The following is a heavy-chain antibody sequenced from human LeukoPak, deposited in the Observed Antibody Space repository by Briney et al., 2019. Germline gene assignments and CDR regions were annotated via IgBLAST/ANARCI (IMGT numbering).Heavy chain of an antibody. V-gene: IGHV3-23*01. CDR1: GFTFSSYA. Sequence: GGSLRLSCAASGFTFSSYAMSWVRQAPGRGLAWVSAISGSGGSTYYADSLKGRFTISRDNSKNTLYLQMNSLRAEGTAVYYCAKRAVGPFDYWGQGTLVTVSS. CDR2: ISGSGGST. CDR3: AKRAVGPFDY. D-gene: IGHD4-23*01. J-gene: IGHJ4*02.